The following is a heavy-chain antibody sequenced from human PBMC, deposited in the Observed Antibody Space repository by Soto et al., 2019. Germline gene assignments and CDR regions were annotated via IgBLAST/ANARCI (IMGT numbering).Heavy chain of an antibody. CDR3: AREAYKMGATNPFFDY. D-gene: IGHD1-26*01. CDR2: IYPSGIT. V-gene: IGHV4-4*02. CDR1: GGSISSSNW. J-gene: IGHJ4*02. Sequence: QVQLQESGPGLVKPSGTLSLTCAVSGGSISSSNWWTWVRLPPGKGLAWIGEIYPSGITNYSPSLKSRVTMSVDKSKNQSSLKLNSVTAADPAVYYCAREAYKMGATNPFFDYWGQGTLVTVSS.